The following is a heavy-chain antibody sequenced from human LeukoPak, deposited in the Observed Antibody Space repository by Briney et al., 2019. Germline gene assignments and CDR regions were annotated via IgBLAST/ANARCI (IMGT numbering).Heavy chain of an antibody. J-gene: IGHJ6*02. Sequence: PGGSLRLSCAASGFTFSDYYMSWIRQAPGKGLEWVSYISSSGSTIYYADSVKGRFTISRDNAKNSLYLQMNSLRAEDTAVYYCASYDIVVVVAASAAVWGQGTTVTVSS. CDR2: ISSSGSTI. V-gene: IGHV3-11*01. D-gene: IGHD2-15*01. CDR3: ASYDIVVVVAASAAV. CDR1: GFTFSDYY.